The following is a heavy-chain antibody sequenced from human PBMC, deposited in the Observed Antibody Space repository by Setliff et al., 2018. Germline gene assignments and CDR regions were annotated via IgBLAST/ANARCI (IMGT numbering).Heavy chain of an antibody. D-gene: IGHD1-26*01. J-gene: IGHJ6*03. Sequence: PSETLSLTCSVAGGSMSNYFWSWVRRPPGKGLEWIGFISSGGSTIYSPSLKSRVTISVDTSKNQFSLRLISVTAADTAVYYCARHLSSGSYYGGAYYYMDVWGKGTTVTVSS. CDR2: ISSGGST. CDR1: GGSMSNYF. CDR3: ARHLSSGSYYGGAYYYMDV. V-gene: IGHV4-59*08.